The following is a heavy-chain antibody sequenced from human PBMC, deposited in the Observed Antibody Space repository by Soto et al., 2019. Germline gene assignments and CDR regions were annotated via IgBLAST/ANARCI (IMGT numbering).Heavy chain of an antibody. CDR2: INAYNGNT. CDR1: GYTFTSYG. V-gene: IGHV1-18*01. D-gene: IGHD3-10*01. J-gene: IGHJ4*02. Sequence: ASVKVSCKASGYTFTSYGMSWVRQAPGQGIEWMGWINAYNGNTKYAQKLQGRVTITSDTSASTAYMELSSLRSEDTAVYYCARGTENSTYGHDYWGQGPLVTVSS. CDR3: ARGTENSTYGHDY.